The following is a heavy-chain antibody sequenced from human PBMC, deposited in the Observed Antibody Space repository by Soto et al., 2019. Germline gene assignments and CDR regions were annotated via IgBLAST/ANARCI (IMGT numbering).Heavy chain of an antibody. D-gene: IGHD6-19*01. J-gene: IGHJ3*02. CDR2: ISAYNGNT. V-gene: IGHV1-18*01. CDR1: GYTFTSYG. Sequence: ASVKVSCKASGYTFTSYGISWVRQAPGQGLEWMGWISAYNGNTNYAQKLQGRVTMTTDTSTSTAYMELRSLRSDDTAVYYCARVKALAGTFGDAFDIWGQGTMVTVSS. CDR3: ARVKALAGTFGDAFDI.